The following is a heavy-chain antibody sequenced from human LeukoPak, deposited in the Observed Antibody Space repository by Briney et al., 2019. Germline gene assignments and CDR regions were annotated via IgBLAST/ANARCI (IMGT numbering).Heavy chain of an antibody. V-gene: IGHV1-69*13. CDR3: ARRIGGPIRGSYDY. Sequence: SVKVSCKASGGTFSSYAISWVRQAPGQVLEWMGGLIPIFGTANYAQKFQGRVTITADESTSTAYMELSSLRSEDTAVYYCARRIGGPIRGSYDYWGQGTLVTVSS. J-gene: IGHJ4*02. CDR1: GGTFSSYA. CDR2: LIPIFGTA. D-gene: IGHD1-26*01.